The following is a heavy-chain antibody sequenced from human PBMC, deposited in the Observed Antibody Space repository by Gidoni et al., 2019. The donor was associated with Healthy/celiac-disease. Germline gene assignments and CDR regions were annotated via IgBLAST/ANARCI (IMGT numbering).Heavy chain of an antibody. CDR3: ARDLCETRTRIVVG. CDR1: GYTFTGYY. D-gene: IGHD3-22*01. V-gene: IGHV1-2*02. CDR2: LNPNSGGT. J-gene: IGHJ4*02. Sequence: QVQLVQSGAEVKKPGASVTVSCKASGYTFTGYYMPWVRQASGQGLDGMGWLNPNSGGTNYAQKFQGRVTMTRDTSISTACMELSRRRSDDTAVDYCARDLCETRTRIVVGGGQGTLVTVSS.